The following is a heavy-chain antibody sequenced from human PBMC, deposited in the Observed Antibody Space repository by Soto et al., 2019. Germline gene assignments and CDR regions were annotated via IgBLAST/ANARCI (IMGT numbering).Heavy chain of an antibody. CDR2: ISYDAKHK. CDR1: GFTFSTYG. J-gene: IGHJ4*02. D-gene: IGHD6-19*01. V-gene: IGHV3-30*18. Sequence: PGGSLRLSCAASGFTFSTYGMHWVRQAPGKGLEWVAVISYDAKHKYYADSLKGRFTISRDNSKNTLYLQMKSLRAEDSASYYCAKEDTSSGSLDYWGQGALVTVSS. CDR3: AKEDTSSGSLDY.